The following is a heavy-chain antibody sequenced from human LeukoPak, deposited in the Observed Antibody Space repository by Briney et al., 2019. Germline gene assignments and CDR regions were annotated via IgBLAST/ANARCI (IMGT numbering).Heavy chain of an antibody. J-gene: IGHJ5*02. CDR2: ISGSGGST. V-gene: IGHV3-23*01. Sequence: GGSLRLSCAASGFTFSSYAMSWVRQAPGKGLEWVSAISGSGGSTYYADSVKGRFTISRDNSKNTLYLQMNSLRAEDTAVYYCAKDGGYGSGSYYSNNWFDPWGRGTLVTVSS. D-gene: IGHD3-10*01. CDR3: AKDGGYGSGSYYSNNWFDP. CDR1: GFTFSSYA.